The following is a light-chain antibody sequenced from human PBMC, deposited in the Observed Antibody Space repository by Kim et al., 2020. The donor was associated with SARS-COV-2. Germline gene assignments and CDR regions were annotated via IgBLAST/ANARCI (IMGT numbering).Light chain of an antibody. Sequence: SLSAGERVTLSCRAGQSVSSYLAWYQHKPGQAPRLLIYDASTRAPGIPARFSGSGSETDFTLTISSLEPDDFAVYYCQQRTTWLTFGGGTKVDIK. J-gene: IGKJ4*01. CDR3: QQRTTWLT. CDR1: QSVSSY. V-gene: IGKV3-11*01. CDR2: DAS.